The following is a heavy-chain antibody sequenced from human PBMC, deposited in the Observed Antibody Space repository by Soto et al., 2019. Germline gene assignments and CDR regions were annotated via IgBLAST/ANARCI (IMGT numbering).Heavy chain of an antibody. CDR2: INPNSGGT. CDR1: GYTFTGYY. CDR3: ARYSSSWTNWFDP. V-gene: IGHV1-2*02. D-gene: IGHD6-13*01. J-gene: IGHJ5*02. Sequence: ASVKVSCKASGYTFTGYYMHWVRQAPGQGLEWMGWINPNSGGTNYAQKFQGRVTMTRDTSISTAYMELSRLRSGDTAVYYCARYSSSWTNWFDPWGQGTLVTVSS.